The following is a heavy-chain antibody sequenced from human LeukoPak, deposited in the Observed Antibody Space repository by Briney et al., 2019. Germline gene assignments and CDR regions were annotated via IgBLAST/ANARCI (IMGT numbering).Heavy chain of an antibody. V-gene: IGHV3-7*01. CDR2: IKEDGSEK. CDR1: GFTLSSYW. D-gene: IGHD3-16*01. J-gene: IGHJ4*02. CDR3: ASGRQLGY. Sequence: GGSLRLSCAASGFTLSSYWMSWVRQAPGKGLEWVANIKEDGSEKYYVASVKGRFSISRDNAKNSLYLQMNSLRAEDTAVYYCASGRQLGYWGQGTLVTVSS.